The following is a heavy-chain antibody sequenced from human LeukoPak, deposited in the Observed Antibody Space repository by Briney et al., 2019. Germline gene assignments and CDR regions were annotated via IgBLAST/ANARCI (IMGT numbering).Heavy chain of an antibody. CDR1: GFTFSSYG. Sequence: GGSLRLSCSASGFTFSSYGMNWVRQAPGKGLEWVAVISYVGSNKYYADSVKGRFTISRDSSKNTLYMQMNSLRAEDTAVYYCATMIGYDWGQGTLVTVSA. CDR3: ATMIGYD. V-gene: IGHV3-30*03. CDR2: ISYVGSNK. J-gene: IGHJ4*02. D-gene: IGHD3-22*01.